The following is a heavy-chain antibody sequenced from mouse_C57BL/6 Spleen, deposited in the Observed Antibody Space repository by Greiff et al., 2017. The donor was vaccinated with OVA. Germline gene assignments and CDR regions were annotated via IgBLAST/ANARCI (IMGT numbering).Heavy chain of an antibody. J-gene: IGHJ2*01. CDR2: IDPSDRYT. CDR3: ARVRTTDGDFDY. V-gene: IGHV1-69*01. D-gene: IGHD1-1*01. CDR1: GYTFTSYW. Sequence: VQLQQPGAELVMPGASVKLSCKASGYTFTSYWMHWVKQRPGQGLEWIGKIDPSDRYTNYNQKFKGKSTLTVDKSSSTAYMQLSSLTSEDSAVYYCARVRTTDGDFDYWGQGTTLTVSS.